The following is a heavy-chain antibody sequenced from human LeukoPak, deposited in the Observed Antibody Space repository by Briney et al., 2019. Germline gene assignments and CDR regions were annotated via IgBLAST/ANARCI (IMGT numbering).Heavy chain of an antibody. CDR2: IRYDGSNK. Sequence: GGSLRLSCAASGLPFSHSVMHWVRQAPGKGLEWVAFIRYDGSNKYYADSVKGRFTISRDNSKNALYLQMNSLRGEDTAVYYCFGITVTDVPYWGQGTLVTVSS. V-gene: IGHV3-30*02. CDR3: FGITVTDVPY. J-gene: IGHJ4*02. CDR1: GLPFSHSV. D-gene: IGHD1-7*01.